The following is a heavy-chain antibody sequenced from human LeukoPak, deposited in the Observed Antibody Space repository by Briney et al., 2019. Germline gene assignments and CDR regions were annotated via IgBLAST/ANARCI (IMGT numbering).Heavy chain of an antibody. CDR2: ISYDGSNK. V-gene: IGHV3-30-3*01. CDR3: ARDVSRGYCFDY. CDR1: GFTFSSYA. Sequence: PGRSLRLSCAASGFTFSSYAMHWVRQAPGKGLEWVAVISYDGSNKYYADSVKGRFTISRDNSKNTLYLQMNSLRAEDTAVYYCARDVSRGYCFDYWGQGTLVTVSS. J-gene: IGHJ4*02. D-gene: IGHD6-19*01.